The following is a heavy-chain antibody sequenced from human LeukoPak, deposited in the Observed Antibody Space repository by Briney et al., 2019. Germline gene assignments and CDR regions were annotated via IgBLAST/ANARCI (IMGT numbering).Heavy chain of an antibody. V-gene: IGHV3-21*01. CDR2: ISSSSSYI. J-gene: IGHJ4*02. Sequence: KPGGSLRLSCAASGFTFSSYSMNWVRQAPGKGLEWVSSISSSSSYIYYADSVKGRFTISRDNAKNSLYLQMNSLRAEDTAVYYCASINTSGSYRPGPLVLGWGQGTLVTVSS. CDR1: GFTFSSYS. D-gene: IGHD1-26*01. CDR3: ASINTSGSYRPGPLVLG.